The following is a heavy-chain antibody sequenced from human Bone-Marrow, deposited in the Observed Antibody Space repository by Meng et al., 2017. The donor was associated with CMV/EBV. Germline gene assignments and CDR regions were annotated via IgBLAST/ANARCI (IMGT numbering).Heavy chain of an antibody. CDR1: GYTFTGYY. CDR2: INPNSGGT. J-gene: IGHJ6*02. CDR3: ASHYYGGNSEATTRKYYYYGMDV. Sequence: ASVKVSCKASGYTFTGYYMHWVRQAPGQGLEWMGWINPNSGGTNYAQKFQGRVTMTRDTSISTAYMELSRLRSDDTAVYDCASHYYGGNSEATTRKYYYYGMDVWGQGTTVTVSS. D-gene: IGHD4-23*01. V-gene: IGHV1-2*02.